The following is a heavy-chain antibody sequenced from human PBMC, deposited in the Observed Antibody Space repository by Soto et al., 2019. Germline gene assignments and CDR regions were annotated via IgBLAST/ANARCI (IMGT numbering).Heavy chain of an antibody. CDR1: YGYIRDLSDR. V-gene: IGHV4-30-4*01. D-gene: IGHD5-12*01. Sequence: CRVAYGYIRDLSDRRSLNQEPTGKGLEWIGYIYYSGNTYYNPSLKSRVTISVDTSKNQFSLRLRSVTAADTAVYYCATSEYSSLSVNWFDPWGQGILVTLSS. CDR2: IYYSGNT. CDR3: ATSEYSSLSVNWFDP. J-gene: IGHJ5*01.